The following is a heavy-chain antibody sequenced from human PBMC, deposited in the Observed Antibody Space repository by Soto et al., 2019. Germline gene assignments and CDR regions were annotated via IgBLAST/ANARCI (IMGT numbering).Heavy chain of an antibody. J-gene: IGHJ4*02. CDR3: ARCPGEKCARNTIFGVVGEGFDY. V-gene: IGHV3-23*01. Sequence: EVQLLESGGGLVQPGGSLRLSCAASGFTFNNFAMSWARQAPGKGLEWVSSISDGGGSTYYGDSVKGRFTISRDNSKNTLYLQMNSLRAEDTAVYYCARCPGEKCARNTIFGVVGEGFDYWGQGTLVTVSS. CDR1: GFTFNNFA. D-gene: IGHD3-3*01. CDR2: ISDGGGST.